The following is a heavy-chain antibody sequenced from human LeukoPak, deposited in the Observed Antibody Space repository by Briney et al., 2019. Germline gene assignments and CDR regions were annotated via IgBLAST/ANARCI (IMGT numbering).Heavy chain of an antibody. V-gene: IGHV3-11*01. J-gene: IGHJ5*02. CDR3: ARVKDIVVVVAATLGYWFDP. CDR2: ISSSGSTI. CDR1: GFTFSDYY. D-gene: IGHD2-15*01. Sequence: PGGSLRLSCAASGFTFSDYYMSWIRQAPGKGLEWVSYISSSGSTIYYADSVKGRFTISWDNAKNSLYLQMNSLRAEDTAVYYCARVKDIVVVVAATLGYWFDPWGQGTLVTVSP.